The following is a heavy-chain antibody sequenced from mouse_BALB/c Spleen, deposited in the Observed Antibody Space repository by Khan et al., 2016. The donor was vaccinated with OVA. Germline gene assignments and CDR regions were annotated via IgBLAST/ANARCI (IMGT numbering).Heavy chain of an antibody. J-gene: IGHJ2*01. D-gene: IGHD1-1*01. CDR3: ARDEGYYYGDYFDY. CDR2: ISYDGNN. V-gene: IGHV3-6*02. CDR1: GYLITSGCY. Sequence: EVQLQESGPGLVKPSQSLSLTCSVTGYLITSGCYWNWIRQFPGNKLEWMGHISYDGNNNYNPSLKNRISITRDTSKNQFFLRLNSVTTEDTATYYCARDEGYYYGDYFDYWDQGTTLTVSS.